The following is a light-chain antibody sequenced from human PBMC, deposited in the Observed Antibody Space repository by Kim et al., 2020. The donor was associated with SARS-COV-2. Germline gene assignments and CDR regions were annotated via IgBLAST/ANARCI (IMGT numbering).Light chain of an antibody. CDR3: LQHNTYPLT. Sequence: DIQMTQSPSAMSASVGDRVTITCRASQDISDYLAWFQQKPGKVPKRLIYGASSLDSGVPSRFSGSGSGTEFTLTISCLQPEDFATYYCLQHNTYPLTFGQGTKLEI. CDR1: QDISDY. V-gene: IGKV1-17*03. J-gene: IGKJ2*01. CDR2: GAS.